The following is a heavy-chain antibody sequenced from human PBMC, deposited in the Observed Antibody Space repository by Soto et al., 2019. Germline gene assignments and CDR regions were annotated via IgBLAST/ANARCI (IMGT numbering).Heavy chain of an antibody. J-gene: IGHJ1*01. CDR3: ARGGTSSRRAVAGYFQH. CDR1: GGSVSGSSHY. V-gene: IGHV4-61*01. D-gene: IGHD1-7*01. CDR2: IDYSGST. Sequence: PSETLSLTCSVSGGSVSGSSHYWNWIRQTPGKGLEWIGYIDYSGSTKYSPSLKSRVTIAVDTSKTQVSLKMTSVTAADTAVYYCARGGTSSRRAVAGYFQHWGQGIQVTV.